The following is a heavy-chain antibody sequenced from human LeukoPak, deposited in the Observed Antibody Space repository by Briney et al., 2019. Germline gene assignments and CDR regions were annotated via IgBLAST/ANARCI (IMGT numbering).Heavy chain of an antibody. CDR2: ISYDGSNK. CDR3: ARDRLEYYYDSSGSDAFDI. CDR1: GFTFSSYG. V-gene: IGHV3-30*03. D-gene: IGHD3-22*01. Sequence: GGSLRLSGAASGFTFSSYGMHWVRQAPGKGLEWVAVISYDGSNKYYADSVKGRFTISRDNSKNTLYLQMNSLRAEDTAVYYCARDRLEYYYDSSGSDAFDIWGQGTMVTVSS. J-gene: IGHJ3*02.